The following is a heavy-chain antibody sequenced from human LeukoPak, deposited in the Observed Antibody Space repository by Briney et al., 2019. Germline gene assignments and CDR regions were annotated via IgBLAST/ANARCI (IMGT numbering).Heavy chain of an antibody. CDR3: ATPGGELGIGYFDY. CDR1: GDAFTSYH. Sequence: ASVKVSCKASGDAFTSYHIHWVRQAPGQGLEWVGIINPSRGNTGYAQKFQGRVTMTEDTSTDTAYMELSSLRSEDTAVYYCATPGGELGIGYFDYWGQGTLVTVSS. V-gene: IGHV1-46*01. CDR2: INPSRGNT. D-gene: IGHD7-27*01. J-gene: IGHJ4*02.